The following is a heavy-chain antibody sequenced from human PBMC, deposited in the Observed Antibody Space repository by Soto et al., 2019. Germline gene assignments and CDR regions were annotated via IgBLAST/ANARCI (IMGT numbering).Heavy chain of an antibody. V-gene: IGHV3-23*01. Sequence: LRLSCAASRFTFSNYAMSWVRQAPGKGLEWVSAISGNGGSTYYAASVKGRFTISRDNSKKTFYLQMNSLRAEDTAVYFCAKDFREYTFGAPTYFDYWGQGALVTVSS. CDR3: AKDFREYTFGAPTYFDY. CDR2: ISGNGGST. CDR1: RFTFSNYA. D-gene: IGHD3-16*01. J-gene: IGHJ4*02.